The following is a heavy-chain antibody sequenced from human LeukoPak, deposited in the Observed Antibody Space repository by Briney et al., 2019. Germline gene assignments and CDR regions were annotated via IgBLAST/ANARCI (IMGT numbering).Heavy chain of an antibody. J-gene: IGHJ4*02. V-gene: IGHV3-7*03. Sequence: PGGSLRLSCAASGFMFSSNWMSWVRLAPGKGLEWVANIKEDGTETYYVDSVKGRFTISRDNAKNSLYLQMNSLRVEDTAVYYCVRDRELTYWGQGTLVTVSS. CDR3: VRDRELTY. CDR2: IKEDGTET. D-gene: IGHD1-26*01. CDR1: GFMFSSNW.